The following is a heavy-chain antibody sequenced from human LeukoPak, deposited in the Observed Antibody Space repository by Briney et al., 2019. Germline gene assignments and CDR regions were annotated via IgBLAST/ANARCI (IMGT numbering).Heavy chain of an antibody. D-gene: IGHD6-19*01. V-gene: IGHV3-13*01. CDR3: AREGTSSGGWNDWYLDL. J-gene: IGHJ2*01. CDR1: GFTFSSSE. Sequence: GESLRLSCAASGFTFSSSEFHWVRQAPGKGLEWVSAIGTPGDTYYSGSVKGRFTISRENARNSLYLQMDSLTAGDTAVYYCAREGTSSGGWNDWYLDLWGRGTLVTVSS. CDR2: IGTPGDT.